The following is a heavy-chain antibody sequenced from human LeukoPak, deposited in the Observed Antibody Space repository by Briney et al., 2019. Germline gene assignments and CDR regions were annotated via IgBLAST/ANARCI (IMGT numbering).Heavy chain of an antibody. CDR3: AKAKTQAMVLPGNY. V-gene: IGHV3-23*01. Sequence: PGGSLRLSCAASGSTFSNYAMSWVRQAPGKGLEWVSTISGSGDTTYYAGSVKGRFTISRDNSKNTLYLQMNSLRAEDTAVYYCAKAKTQAMVLPGNYWGQGTLVTVSS. J-gene: IGHJ4*02. D-gene: IGHD5-18*01. CDR2: ISGSGDTT. CDR1: GSTFSNYA.